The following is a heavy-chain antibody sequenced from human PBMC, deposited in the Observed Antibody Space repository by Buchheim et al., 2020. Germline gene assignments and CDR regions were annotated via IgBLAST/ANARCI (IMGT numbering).Heavy chain of an antibody. D-gene: IGHD2/OR15-2a*01. CDR2: ISSSGSAM. CDR3: ARGNMYSGMDV. Sequence: EVQLVESGGVLVQPGGSLRLSCAASGFTFSNYEINWVRQAPGKGLEWVSSISSSGSAMYYADSVKGRFTISRDNAKNSLFLQMNSLRAEDAALYYCARGNMYSGMDVWGQGTT. V-gene: IGHV3-48*03. J-gene: IGHJ6*02. CDR1: GFTFSNYE.